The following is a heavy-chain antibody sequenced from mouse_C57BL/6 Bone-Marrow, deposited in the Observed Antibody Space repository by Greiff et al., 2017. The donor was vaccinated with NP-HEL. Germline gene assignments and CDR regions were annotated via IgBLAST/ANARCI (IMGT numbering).Heavy chain of an antibody. V-gene: IGHV1-50*01. CDR3: ARRGRSSDWYFDV. Sequence: QVQLQQPGAELVKPGASVKLSCKASGYTFTSYWMQWVKQRPGQGLEWIGEIDPSDSYTNYNQKFKGKATLTVDTSSSTAYMQLSSLTSEDSAVYYCARRGRSSDWYFDVWGTGTTVTVSS. D-gene: IGHD1-1*01. CDR2: IDPSDSYT. J-gene: IGHJ1*03. CDR1: GYTFTSYW.